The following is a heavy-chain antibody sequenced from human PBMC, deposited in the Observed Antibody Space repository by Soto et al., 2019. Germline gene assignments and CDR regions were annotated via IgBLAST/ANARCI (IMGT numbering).Heavy chain of an antibody. CDR1: GGSISSSHW. CDR2: IFQSGST. V-gene: IGHV4-4*02. J-gene: IGHJ4*02. D-gene: IGHD6-13*01. CDR3: ARGGAESGMI. Sequence: QVQLQESGPGLVEPSGTLSLTCVVSGGSISSSHWWSWVRQPPGKGLECIGQIFQSGSTYYNPSLKSRVTISVDKSKNQFSLKLTSVTVADTAVYYCARGGAESGMIWGQGTLVTVSS.